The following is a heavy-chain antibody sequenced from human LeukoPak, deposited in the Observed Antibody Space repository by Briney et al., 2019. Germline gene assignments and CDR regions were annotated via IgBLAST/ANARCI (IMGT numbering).Heavy chain of an antibody. CDR1: GGSISSGGYY. V-gene: IGHV4-31*03. CDR2: IYYSGST. CDR3: ARLNYDNLTGPDY. Sequence: SEPLSLTCTVSGGSISSGGYYWSWIRQHPGKGLEWIGYIYYSGSTYYNPSLKSRVTISVDTSKNQFSLKLSSVTAADTAVYYCARLNYDNLTGPDYWGQGTLVTVSS. J-gene: IGHJ4*02. D-gene: IGHD3-9*01.